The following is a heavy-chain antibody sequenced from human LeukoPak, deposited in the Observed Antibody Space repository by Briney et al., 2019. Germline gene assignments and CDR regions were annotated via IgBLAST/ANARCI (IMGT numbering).Heavy chain of an antibody. V-gene: IGHV1-46*01. CDR3: ARDQEGFDY. CDR2: IYPRDGST. Sequence: ASVKVSRKASGYTFTSNYIHWVRQAPGQGLEWMGMIYPRDGSTSYAQKFQGRVTVTRDTSTSTVHMELSGLRSEDTAVYYCARDQEGFDYWGQGTLVTVSS. CDR1: GYTFTSNY. J-gene: IGHJ4*02.